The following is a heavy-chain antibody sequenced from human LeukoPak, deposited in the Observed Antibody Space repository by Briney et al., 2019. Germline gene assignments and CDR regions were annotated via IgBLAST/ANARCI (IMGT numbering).Heavy chain of an antibody. J-gene: IGHJ2*01. Sequence: SETLSLTCAVYGGSFSGSYWSWIRQPPGKGLEWIGEINHSESTNYNPSLKSRVTVSVDTSKNQFSLELSSVTAADTAVYYCARGQDIVVVPVQPNPWYFDLWGRGTLVTVSS. CDR2: INHSEST. CDR3: ARGQDIVVVPVQPNPWYFDL. CDR1: GGSFSGSY. D-gene: IGHD2-2*01. V-gene: IGHV4-34*01.